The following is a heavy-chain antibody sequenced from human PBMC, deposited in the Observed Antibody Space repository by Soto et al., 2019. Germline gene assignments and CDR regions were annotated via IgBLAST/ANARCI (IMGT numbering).Heavy chain of an antibody. D-gene: IGHD2-2*01. Sequence: PGGSLRLSCAASGFTFSNYALSWVRQAPGKGLEWVSAVSGSDGGTYYADSVKGRFTISRDISKNTLYLQMNSLRAEDTAVYYCAKGPAIVLVPAAMNYYYGMDVWGQGT. CDR3: AKGPAIVLVPAAMNYYYGMDV. CDR2: VSGSDGGT. CDR1: GFTFSNYA. J-gene: IGHJ6*02. V-gene: IGHV3-23*01.